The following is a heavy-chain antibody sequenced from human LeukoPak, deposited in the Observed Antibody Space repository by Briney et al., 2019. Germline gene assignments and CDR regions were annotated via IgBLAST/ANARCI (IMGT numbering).Heavy chain of an antibody. Sequence: GGSLRLSCAASEFSVGSNYMTWVRQAPGKGLEWVSVIYSGGRTSYSDSVKGRFTISRDNSKNTLYLQMNSLRAEDTAVYYCAREDSGSSIDYWGQETLVTVSS. D-gene: IGHD1-26*01. CDR1: EFSVGSNY. CDR2: IYSGGRT. J-gene: IGHJ4*02. V-gene: IGHV3-53*01. CDR3: AREDSGSSIDY.